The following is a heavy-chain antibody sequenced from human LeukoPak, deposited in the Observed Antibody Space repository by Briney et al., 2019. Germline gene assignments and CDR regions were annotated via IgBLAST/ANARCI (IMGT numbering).Heavy chain of an antibody. Sequence: GGSLRLSCAASGFTFSDYWMHWVRQAPGKGLEWVANIKQDGSQKFYVDSVKGRFTIPRDNVKNSLYLQMNSLRAEDTAVYYCARKLDRWGQGTLVTVSS. CDR1: GFTFSDYW. CDR2: IKQDGSQK. V-gene: IGHV3-7*01. J-gene: IGHJ4*02. CDR3: ARKLDR. D-gene: IGHD2-2*03.